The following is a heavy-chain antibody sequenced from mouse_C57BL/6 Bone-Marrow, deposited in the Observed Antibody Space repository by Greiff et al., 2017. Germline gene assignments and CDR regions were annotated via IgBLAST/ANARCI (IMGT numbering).Heavy chain of an antibody. V-gene: IGHV7-1*01. CDR3: ARDARDGYY. CDR1: GFTFSDFY. Sequence: EVNVVESGGGLVQSGRSLRLSCATSGFTFSDFYMEWVRQAPGKGLEWIAASRNKANDYTTEYSASVKGRFIVSRDTSQSILYLQMNALRAEDTAIYYCARDARDGYYWGQGTSVTVSS. J-gene: IGHJ4*01. D-gene: IGHD2-3*01. CDR2: SRNKANDYTT.